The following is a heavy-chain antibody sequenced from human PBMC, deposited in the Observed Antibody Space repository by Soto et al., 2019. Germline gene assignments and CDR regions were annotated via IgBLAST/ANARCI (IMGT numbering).Heavy chain of an antibody. CDR2: TWNDGSHK. CDR1: GFTFSTYG. Sequence: QVQLVESGGGVVQPGRSLRLSCVASGFTFSTYGMHWVRQAPGKGLEWVAMTWNDGSHKYYADPVKDRFTISRDNFKNTLYLQINSLRDEDSAVYYCTTELNDMRAFDIWGQGTMVTVSS. J-gene: IGHJ3*02. V-gene: IGHV3-33*01. D-gene: IGHD1-1*01. CDR3: TTELNDMRAFDI.